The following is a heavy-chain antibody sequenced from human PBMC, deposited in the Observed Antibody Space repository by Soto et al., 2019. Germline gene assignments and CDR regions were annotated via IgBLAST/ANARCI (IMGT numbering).Heavy chain of an antibody. D-gene: IGHD2-21*01. J-gene: IGHJ5*02. CDR2: ISASGAAT. CDR3: ARCAVLSTTSGGWCNWFDP. Sequence: GGSLRLSCTASEFTFSNYAMSWVRQAPGKGLEWVPAISASGAATYYVDSVKGRFTISRDNSKNTLYVQMNSLRAEDTGVYYCARCAVLSTTSGGWCNWFDPWDQRXLLTVSS. CDR1: EFTFSNYA. V-gene: IGHV3-23*01.